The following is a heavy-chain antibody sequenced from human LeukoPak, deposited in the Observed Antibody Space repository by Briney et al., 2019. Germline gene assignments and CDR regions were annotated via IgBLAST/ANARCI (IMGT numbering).Heavy chain of an antibody. Sequence: GGSLRLSCAASGFTFSSYAMSWVRQAPGKGLEWVSAISGSGGSTYYADSVKGRFTISRDNSKNTLYLQMNSLRAEDTAVYYCARVGRIAATRGYFDYWGQGTLVTVSS. CDR2: ISGSGGST. V-gene: IGHV3-23*01. CDR1: GFTFSSYA. D-gene: IGHD6-6*01. CDR3: ARVGRIAATRGYFDY. J-gene: IGHJ4*02.